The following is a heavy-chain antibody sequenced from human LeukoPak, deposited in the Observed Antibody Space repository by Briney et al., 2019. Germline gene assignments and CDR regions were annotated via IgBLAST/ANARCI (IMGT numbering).Heavy chain of an antibody. V-gene: IGHV1-69*04. CDR3: ATKWVDSTGDGN. CDR1: GGTFSSYA. CDR2: IIPILGIA. J-gene: IGHJ4*02. D-gene: IGHD2-2*01. Sequence: GASVKVSCKASGGTFSSYAISWVRQAPGQGLEWMGRIIPILGIANYAQKFQGRVTITADKSTSTAYMELSSLRSEDTAVYYCATKWVDSTGDGNWGQGTLVTVSS.